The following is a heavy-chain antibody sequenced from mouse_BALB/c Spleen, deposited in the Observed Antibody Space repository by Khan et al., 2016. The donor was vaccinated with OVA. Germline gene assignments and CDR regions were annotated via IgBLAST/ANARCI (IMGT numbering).Heavy chain of an antibody. CDR2: INPSTGYT. CDR1: GYTFINYW. CDR3: ARGGLCWDFAY. V-gene: IGHV1-7*01. D-gene: IGHD2-3*01. J-gene: IGHJ2*01. Sequence: QVQLKQSGAELAKPGASVKMSCKASGYTFINYWILWVKQRPGQGLEWIGYINPSTGYTEYNQNFKDKATLTADKSSSTAYMQLRSLTSEDSAVYCCARGGLCWDFAYWGQGTTLTVSA.